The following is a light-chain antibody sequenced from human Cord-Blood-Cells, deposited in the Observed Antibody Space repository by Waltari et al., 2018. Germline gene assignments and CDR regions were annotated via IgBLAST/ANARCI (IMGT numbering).Light chain of an antibody. Sequence: QSALTQPASVSGSPGQSSTISCTGTSSHVGGYNYVSWYQQHPGKAPKLMIYEVSNRPSGVSNRFSGSKSGNTASLTISGLQAEDEADYYCSSYTSSSTRVFGTGTKVTVL. CDR2: EVS. CDR1: SSHVGGYNY. CDR3: SSYTSSSTRV. V-gene: IGLV2-14*01. J-gene: IGLJ1*01.